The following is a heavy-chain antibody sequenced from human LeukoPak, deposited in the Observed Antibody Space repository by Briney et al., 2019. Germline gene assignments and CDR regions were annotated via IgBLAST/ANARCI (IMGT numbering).Heavy chain of an antibody. J-gene: IGHJ4*02. V-gene: IGHV3-48*04. D-gene: IGHD3-10*01. CDR1: GFTFSSYS. CDR2: ISSSSHRT. Sequence: GASLRLSCVASGFTFSSYSINWVRQAPGKGLEWVAYISSSSHRTYYADSVKGRFTISRDNAKNSLFLQVDSLRAEDTAMYYCAGPTKTDSGTKDIDYWGQGTLVTVSS. CDR3: AGPTKTDSGTKDIDY.